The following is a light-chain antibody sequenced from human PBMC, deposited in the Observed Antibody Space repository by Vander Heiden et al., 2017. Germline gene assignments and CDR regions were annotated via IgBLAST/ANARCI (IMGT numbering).Light chain of an antibody. Sequence: SYDLSPARSMSVALGQTATITCEGDNIGSKNVHWYQQKPGQAPILVIYRDTNRPSGIPDRFSGSNSGNAATLTITRAQAEDEADYYCQGWDSYTVIFGGGTKLSVL. CDR3: QGWDSYTVI. V-gene: IGLV3-9*01. J-gene: IGLJ2*01. CDR2: RDT. CDR1: NIGSKN.